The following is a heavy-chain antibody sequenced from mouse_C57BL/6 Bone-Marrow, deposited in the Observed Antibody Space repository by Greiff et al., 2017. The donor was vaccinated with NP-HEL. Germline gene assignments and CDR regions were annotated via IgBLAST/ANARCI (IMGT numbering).Heavy chain of an antibody. J-gene: IGHJ1*03. CDR2: IDPENGDT. D-gene: IGHD2-1*01. CDR3: TRYGNYEDFDV. V-gene: IGHV14-4*01. CDR1: GFNFKDDY. Sequence: VQLQQSGAELVRPGASVKLSCTASGFNFKDDYMHWVKQRPEQGLEWIGWIDPENGDTEYASKFQGKATITADTSSNTAYLQLSSLTSEDTAVYYCTRYGNYEDFDVWGTGTTVTVSS.